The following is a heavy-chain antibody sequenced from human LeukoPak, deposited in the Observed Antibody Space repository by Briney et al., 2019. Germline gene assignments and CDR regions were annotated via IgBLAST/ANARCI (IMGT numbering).Heavy chain of an antibody. CDR2: IDWNGDAL. CDR3: ARDLSATWYSLAY. D-gene: IGHD2-21*02. CDR1: GFSNADYG. Sequence: GGSLRLSCVGAGFSNADYGMSWVRQGPGKGLEWVAGIDWNGDALQYADSVKGRFTISRDNAKNSLYLQMDILRPEDTGVYYCARDLSATWYSLAYWGQGTLVIVSS. V-gene: IGHV3-20*04. J-gene: IGHJ4*02.